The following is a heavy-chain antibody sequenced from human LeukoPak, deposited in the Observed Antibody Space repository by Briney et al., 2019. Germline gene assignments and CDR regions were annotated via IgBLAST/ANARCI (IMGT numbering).Heavy chain of an antibody. J-gene: IGHJ6*03. D-gene: IGHD4-17*01. V-gene: IGHV1-18*01. CDR3: AATVTSSYYYYYYMGV. CDR2: ISAYNGNT. CDR1: GYTLTSYG. Sequence: ASVKVSCKASGYTLTSYGISWVRQAPGQGLEWMGWISAYNGNTNYAQKLQGRVTMTTDTSTSTAYMELRSLRSDDTAVYYCAATVTSSYYYYYYMGVWGKGTTVTVSS.